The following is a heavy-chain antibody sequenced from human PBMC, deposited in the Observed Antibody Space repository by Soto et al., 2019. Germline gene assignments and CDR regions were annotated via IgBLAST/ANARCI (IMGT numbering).Heavy chain of an antibody. D-gene: IGHD3-16*01. Sequence: QLQLLESGPGLVKPSETLSLNCSVSGSSINSNLYHWGWIRQSPGKGLEWIASILNTGNMFYNPFPQGPGHLALGKAPRPVLPHPGSGAGGDNGVYLLGGLYYWDFINDPRGPGTLVPGS. CDR1: GSSINSNLYH. V-gene: IGHV4-39*01. CDR3: GGLYYWDFINDP. J-gene: IGHJ4*03. CDR2: ILNTGNM.